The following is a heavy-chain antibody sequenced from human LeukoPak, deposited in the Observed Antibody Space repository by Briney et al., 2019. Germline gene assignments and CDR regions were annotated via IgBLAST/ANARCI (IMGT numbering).Heavy chain of an antibody. CDR3: ARDRGHDAFDI. Sequence: PGGSLRLSCAASEFIVSNNYMSWVRQAPGKGLEWVSLIYSGGSTYYADSVKGRFTISRDNSKNTLYLQMNSLKAEDTAVYYCARDRGHDAFDIWGQGTMVTVSS. V-gene: IGHV3-53*01. J-gene: IGHJ3*02. CDR2: IYSGGST. CDR1: EFIVSNNY.